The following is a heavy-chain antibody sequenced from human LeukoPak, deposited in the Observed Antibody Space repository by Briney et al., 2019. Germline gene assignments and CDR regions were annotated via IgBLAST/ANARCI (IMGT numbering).Heavy chain of an antibody. CDR2: INWNGGST. CDR3: ARGQNYYGSGSQTFDI. Sequence: GGSLRLSCAASGFTFVDYGMSWVRQAPGKGLEWVSGINWNGGSTGYAESVKGRFTISRDNAKNSLYLQVSSLRAEDTAWYYCARGQNYYGSGSQTFDIWGQGTMVTVSS. D-gene: IGHD3-10*01. V-gene: IGHV3-20*04. J-gene: IGHJ3*02. CDR1: GFTFVDYG.